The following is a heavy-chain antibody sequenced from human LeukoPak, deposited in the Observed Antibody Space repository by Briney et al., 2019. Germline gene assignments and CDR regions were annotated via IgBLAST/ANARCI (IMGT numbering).Heavy chain of an antibody. Sequence: SETLSLTCTVSGYSVSSGSYWGWLRQPPGKGLEWIASIYHSGDTYYNPSLKSRVTISVDTSKNHLSLKLSSVTAADTAVYYCARSKAHLSTSWYGDWFDPWGQGTLVTVSS. CDR2: IYHSGDT. CDR1: GYSVSSGSY. J-gene: IGHJ5*02. V-gene: IGHV4-38-2*02. CDR3: ARSKAHLSTSWYGDWFDP. D-gene: IGHD2-2*01.